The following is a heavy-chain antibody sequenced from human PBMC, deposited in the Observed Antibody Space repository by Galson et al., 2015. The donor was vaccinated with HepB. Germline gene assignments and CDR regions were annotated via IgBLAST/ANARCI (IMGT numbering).Heavy chain of an antibody. CDR2: IFYTGNS. D-gene: IGHD6-6*01. Sequence: LEWIAFIFYTGNSYYNPSLKSRVTISVDTSKNQFSLKLNSVTAADTAVYYCARDPSSNSNGMDVWGQGTMVTVSS. CDR3: ARDPSSNSNGMDV. J-gene: IGHJ6*02. V-gene: IGHV4-31*02.